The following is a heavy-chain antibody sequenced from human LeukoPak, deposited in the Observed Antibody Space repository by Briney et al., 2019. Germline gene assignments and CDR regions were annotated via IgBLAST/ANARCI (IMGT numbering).Heavy chain of an antibody. J-gene: IGHJ4*02. Sequence: PGGSLRLSCVASGLTFSNFWMTWLRQAPGKGLEWVANIKQDGSETYYLDSVKGRFTISRDNAKNSMYLQMNSLRAEGTAVYYCVGCSGGTCSDFDYWGRGTLVTVSS. CDR3: VGCSGGTCSDFDY. CDR2: IKQDGSET. D-gene: IGHD2-15*01. CDR1: GLTFSNFW. V-gene: IGHV3-7*01.